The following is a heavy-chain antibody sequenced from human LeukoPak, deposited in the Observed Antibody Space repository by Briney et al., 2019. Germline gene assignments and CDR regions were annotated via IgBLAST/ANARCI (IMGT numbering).Heavy chain of an antibody. D-gene: IGHD2-2*01. V-gene: IGHV3-9*01. J-gene: IGHJ3*02. CDR1: GFTFDDYA. Sequence: PGGSLRLSCAASGFTFDDYAMHWVRQAPGKGLEWVSGISWNSGSIGYADSVKGRFTISRDNAKNSLYLQMNSLRAEDTALYYCAKGPYCSSTSCYFVGSGAFDIWGQGTMVTVSS. CDR2: ISWNSGSI. CDR3: AKGPYCSSTSCYFVGSGAFDI.